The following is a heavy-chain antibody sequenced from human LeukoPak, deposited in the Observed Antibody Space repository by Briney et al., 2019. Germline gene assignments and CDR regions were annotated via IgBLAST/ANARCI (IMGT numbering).Heavy chain of an antibody. CDR1: GFTFSSYG. D-gene: IGHD2-2*01. J-gene: IGHJ4*02. Sequence: PGGSLRLSCAASGFTFSSYGMHWVRQAPGKGLEWVAFIRYDGSNKYYADSVKGRFTISRDNSKNTLYLQMNSLRAEDTAVYYCRGVVVPAVDYWGQGTLVTVSS. CDR2: IRYDGSNK. V-gene: IGHV3-30*02. CDR3: RGVVVPAVDY.